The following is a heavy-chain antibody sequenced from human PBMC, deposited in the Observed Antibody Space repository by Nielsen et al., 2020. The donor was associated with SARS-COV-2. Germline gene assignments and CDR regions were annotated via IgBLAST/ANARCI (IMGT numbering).Heavy chain of an antibody. V-gene: IGHV3-30*18. CDR3: AKEGLRYFDWSYGMDV. J-gene: IGHJ6*02. Sequence: GGSLRLSCAASGFTFSSYGMPWVRPAPGKGLEWVAVISYDGSNKYYADSVKGRFTISRDNSKNTLYLQMNSLRAEDTAVYYCAKEGLRYFDWSYGMDVWGQGTTVTVSS. CDR2: ISYDGSNK. CDR1: GFTFSSYG. D-gene: IGHD3-9*01.